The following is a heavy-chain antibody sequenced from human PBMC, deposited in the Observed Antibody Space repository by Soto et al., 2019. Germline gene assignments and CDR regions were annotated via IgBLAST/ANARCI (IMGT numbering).Heavy chain of an antibody. CDR2: ISYDGSNK. D-gene: IGHD3-22*01. J-gene: IGHJ5*02. V-gene: IGHV3-30-3*01. CDR1: GFTFSTYA. CDR3: ARELKDSSGYYRGWFDP. Sequence: QVQLVESGGGVVQPGRSLRLSCAASGFTFSTYALHWVRQAPGKGLEWVAVISYDGSNKYYADSVKGRFTISRDNSKNXLYLQMDGLGAEDTAVYYCARELKDSSGYYRGWFDPWGQGTLVTVSS.